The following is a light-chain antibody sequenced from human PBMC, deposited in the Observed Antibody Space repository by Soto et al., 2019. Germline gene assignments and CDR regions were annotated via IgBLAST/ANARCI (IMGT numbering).Light chain of an antibody. J-gene: IGKJ4*01. Sequence: DIQMTQSPSSLSASVGDRVTITCRASQSITSYLIWYQQRPGKDPKLLIYAASSLQSGVPSRFSGSGSGTDFTLTISSLHPEDVATYYCQQSYSTPLTVGGGTKVEIK. CDR1: QSITSY. CDR2: AAS. CDR3: QQSYSTPLT. V-gene: IGKV1-39*01.